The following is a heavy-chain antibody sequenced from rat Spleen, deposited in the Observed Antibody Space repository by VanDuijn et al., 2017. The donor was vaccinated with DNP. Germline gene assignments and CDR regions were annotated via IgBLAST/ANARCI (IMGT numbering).Heavy chain of an antibody. V-gene: IGHV2S12*01. J-gene: IGHJ2*01. Sequence: QVQLKESGPGLVQPSQTLSLTCTVSGFSLTSYGVSWVRQPPGKGLEWIAAISSGGSTYYNSALKSRLSISRDTSKSQVFLKMNSLQTEDTAIYFCTRGRLAGVFDYWGQGVMVTVSS. D-gene: IGHD4-4*01. CDR2: ISSGGST. CDR1: GFSLTSYG. CDR3: TRGRLAGVFDY.